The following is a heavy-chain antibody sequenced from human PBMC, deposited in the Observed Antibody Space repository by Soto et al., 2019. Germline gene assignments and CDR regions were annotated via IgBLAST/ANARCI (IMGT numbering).Heavy chain of an antibody. V-gene: IGHV4-30-4*01. J-gene: IGHJ6*02. CDR1: GGSISSGDYY. CDR2: IYYSGST. Sequence: QVQLQESGPGLVKPSQTLSLTCTVSGGSISSGDYYWSWIRQPPGKGLEWIRYIYYSGSTHYNPSPNTRVTNSIATSKHQFPRKLSSVTAADTAVYYCARASPVVTDVWGQGTTVTVSS. D-gene: IGHD5-18*01. CDR3: ARASPVVTDV.